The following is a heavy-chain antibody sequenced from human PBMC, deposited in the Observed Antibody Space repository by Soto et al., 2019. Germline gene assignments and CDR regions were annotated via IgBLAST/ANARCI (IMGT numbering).Heavy chain of an antibody. CDR3: ARGLHMSESWGEYGMDV. CDR2: ISAYNGNT. Sequence: QVQLVQSGAEVKNPGASVKISCKASGYTFTSYGISWVRQAPGQGLEWMGWISAYNGNTNYAQKLQGRVTMTTDTSTSTAYMELRSLTTADTSVYYCARGLHMSESWGEYGMDVGGQGTTVTVSS. CDR1: GYTFTSYG. D-gene: IGHD1-26*01. J-gene: IGHJ6*02. V-gene: IGHV1-18*01.